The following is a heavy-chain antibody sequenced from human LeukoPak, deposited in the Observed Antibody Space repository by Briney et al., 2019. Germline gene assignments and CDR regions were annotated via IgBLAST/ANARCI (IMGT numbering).Heavy chain of an antibody. J-gene: IGHJ4*02. Sequence: GGSLRLSCAASGFTFSGSAMHWVRQASGKGLEWVGRIRSKANSYATAYAASVKGRFTISRDDSKNTAYPQMNSLKTEDTAVYYCTRRGLAAAATIDYWGQGTLVTVSS. CDR1: GFTFSGSA. CDR2: IRSKANSYAT. V-gene: IGHV3-73*01. CDR3: TRRGLAAAATIDY. D-gene: IGHD6-13*01.